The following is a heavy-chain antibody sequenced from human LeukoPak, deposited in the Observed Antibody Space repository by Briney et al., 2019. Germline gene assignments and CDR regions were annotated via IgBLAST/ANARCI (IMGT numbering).Heavy chain of an antibody. V-gene: IGHV3-23*01. CDR3: AKGSSRYFDC. Sequence: GGSLRLSCAASGFTFSNYPMSWVRQAPGKGLEWVSSISGSGGATYYADSVKGRFTMSRDNAKSTLYLKMNSLRAEDTAIYYCAKGSSRYFDCWGQGTLVTVSS. CDR2: ISGSGGAT. CDR1: GFTFSNYP. J-gene: IGHJ4*02.